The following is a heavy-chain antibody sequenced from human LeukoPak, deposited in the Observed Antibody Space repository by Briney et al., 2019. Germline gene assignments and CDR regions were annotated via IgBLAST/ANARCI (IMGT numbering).Heavy chain of an antibody. J-gene: IGHJ6*03. Sequence: SETLSLTCTVSGGPISSYYWSWIRQPPGKGLEWIGYINYSGSTNYNPSLNSRVTISVDTSKNQLSLKLTSVSAADTAVYYCTRGSIAYYYMDVWGKGTTVTISS. CDR2: INYSGST. D-gene: IGHD3-22*01. CDR1: GGPISSYY. CDR3: TRGSIAYYYMDV. V-gene: IGHV4-59*01.